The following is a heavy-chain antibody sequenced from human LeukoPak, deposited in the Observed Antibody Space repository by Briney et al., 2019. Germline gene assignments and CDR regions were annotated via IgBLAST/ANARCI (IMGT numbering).Heavy chain of an antibody. CDR1: GYTFTSYD. CDR3: ATGVLRYFDWLSKGDAFDI. D-gene: IGHD3-9*01. CDR2: MNPNSGNT. Sequence: ASVKVSCKASGYTFTSYDINWVRQATGQGLERMGWMNPNSGNTGYAQKFQGRVTMTRNTSISTAYMELSSLRSEDTAVYYCATGVLRYFDWLSKGDAFDIWGQGTMVTVSS. V-gene: IGHV1-8*01. J-gene: IGHJ3*02.